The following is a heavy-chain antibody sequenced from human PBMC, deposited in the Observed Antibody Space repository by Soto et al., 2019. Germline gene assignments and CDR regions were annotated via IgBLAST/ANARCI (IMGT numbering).Heavy chain of an antibody. CDR2: ISSSGSTI. CDR1: GFIFSDYY. CDR3: ARESGYEEGGWYFDL. V-gene: IGHV3-11*01. J-gene: IGHJ2*01. Sequence: QVQLVESGGGLVKPGGSLRLSCAASGFIFSDYYMSWIRQAPGKGLEWVSYISSSGSTIYYADSVKGRFTISRDNAKNSLDLQMNNLGAEGPAVYYCARESGYEEGGWYFDLWGRGTLVTVSS. D-gene: IGHD5-12*01.